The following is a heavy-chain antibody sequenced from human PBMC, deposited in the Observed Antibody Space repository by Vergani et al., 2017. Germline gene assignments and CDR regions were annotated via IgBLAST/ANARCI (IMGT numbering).Heavy chain of an antibody. D-gene: IGHD3-22*01. Sequence: QVQLQESGPGLVKPSETLSLTCTVSGGSISSYYWSWIRQPAAEGLEWIGLIYTSGSTNYNPSPNSRVTMSVATSKNQLSLKLSSVTAADTAVYYCAREGRGDDSNQRAMDGWSEGTPVTVSS. CDR1: GGSISSYY. CDR3: AREGRGDDSNQRAMDG. CDR2: IYTSGST. J-gene: IGHJ6*03. V-gene: IGHV4-4*07.